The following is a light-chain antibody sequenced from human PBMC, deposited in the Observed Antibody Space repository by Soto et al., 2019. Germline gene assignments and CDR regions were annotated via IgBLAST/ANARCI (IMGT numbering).Light chain of an antibody. CDR3: QQYDNWPPIT. V-gene: IGKV3-20*01. J-gene: IGKJ5*01. CDR2: RAS. Sequence: EIVLTPSPGTLSLSPGEEATLSCRASQSVSSSYLAWYQQKPGQAPRLLIYRASIRATLIPARFSGSGSGTEFTLTISSLQSEDFAVYYCQQYDNWPPITFGQGTRLEIK. CDR1: QSVSSSY.